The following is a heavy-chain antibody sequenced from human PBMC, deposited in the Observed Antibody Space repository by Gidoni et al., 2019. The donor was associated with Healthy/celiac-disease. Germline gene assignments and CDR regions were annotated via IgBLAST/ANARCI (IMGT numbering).Heavy chain of an antibody. D-gene: IGHD6-13*01. CDR3: ARDISSWYRGIDY. J-gene: IGHJ4*02. CDR1: GFTFSSYG. Sequence: QVQLVESGGGVVQPGRSLRLSCAASGFTFSSYGIHWVRQAPGKGLDWVAIIGYDGSNKYYADSVKGRFTISRDNSKNTLYLQMNSLRVEDTAVYYCARDISSWYRGIDYWGQGTLVTVSS. CDR2: IGYDGSNK. V-gene: IGHV3-33*01.